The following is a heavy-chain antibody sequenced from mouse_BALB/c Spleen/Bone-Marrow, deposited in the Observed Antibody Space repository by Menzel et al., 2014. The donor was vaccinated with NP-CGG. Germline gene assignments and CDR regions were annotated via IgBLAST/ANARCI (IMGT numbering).Heavy chain of an antibody. Sequence: EVKLMESGGGLVQPGGSLKLSCAASGFDFSRYWMSWVQQAPGKGLEWIGEINPDSSTINYTPSLKDKFIISRDNAKNTLYLQKSKVRSEDTALYYCTRLHYYGYSAYWGQGTLVTVST. J-gene: IGHJ3*01. CDR3: TRLHYYGYSAY. CDR1: GFDFSRYW. V-gene: IGHV4-1*02. CDR2: INPDSSTI. D-gene: IGHD1-2*01.